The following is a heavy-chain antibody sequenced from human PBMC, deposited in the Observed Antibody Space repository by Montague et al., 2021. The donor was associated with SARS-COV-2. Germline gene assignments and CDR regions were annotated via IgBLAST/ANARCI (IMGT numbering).Heavy chain of an antibody. Sequence: SETLSLTCTVSGGSLSTYYWSWIRQPPGKGLECIGYIYYTGNTNYNPSLKSRVTTSVDTSKNQFSLQLGSVTAADTAVYYCARFFGPYYYGLDVWGQGTTVTVSS. D-gene: IGHD3-10*01. CDR2: IYYTGNT. CDR3: ARFFGPYYYGLDV. CDR1: GGSLSTYY. V-gene: IGHV4-59*13. J-gene: IGHJ6*02.